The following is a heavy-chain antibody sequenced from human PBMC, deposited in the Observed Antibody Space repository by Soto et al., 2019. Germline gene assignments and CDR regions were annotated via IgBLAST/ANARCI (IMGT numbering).Heavy chain of an antibody. D-gene: IGHD3-16*02. CDR2: IKPDGREQ. V-gene: IGHV3-7*01. J-gene: IGHJ4*02. CDR3: ARDGGFGRVINKFDY. CDR1: GLTFSSSW. Sequence: GGSLRLSCAASGLTFSSSWMSWLRQAPGKGLEWAANIKPDGREQHYVDSVQGRLTISRDNSKNTLYLQMNSLRAEDTAVYYCARDGGFGRVINKFDYWGQGTLVTVSS.